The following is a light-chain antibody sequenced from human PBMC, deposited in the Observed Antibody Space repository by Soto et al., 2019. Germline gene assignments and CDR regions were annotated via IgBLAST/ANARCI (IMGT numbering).Light chain of an antibody. CDR2: EDN. J-gene: IGLJ2*01. Sequence: NFMLTQPHSVSESPGKTVTISCTRSSGSIASNYVQWYQQRPGSAPTTVIYEDNQRPSGVPDRFSGSIDSSSNSASLTISGLKTEDEADYYWQSYDSSNQRVFGGGTKLTVL. V-gene: IGLV6-57*04. CDR1: SGSIASNY. CDR3: QSYDSSNQRV.